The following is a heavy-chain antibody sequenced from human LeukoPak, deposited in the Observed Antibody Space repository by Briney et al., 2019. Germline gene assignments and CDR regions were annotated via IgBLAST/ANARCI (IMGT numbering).Heavy chain of an antibody. Sequence: GGSRRLSCAASGFTFSIYAMHWVRQAPGKGLEYVSAISSNGGSTYYANSVKGRFTISRDNSKNTMYLQMGSVRAEDMAVYYCARRASGYRQSYFDYWGQGTLVTVSS. CDR2: ISSNGGST. CDR3: ARRASGYRQSYFDY. V-gene: IGHV3-64*01. D-gene: IGHD3-22*01. J-gene: IGHJ4*02. CDR1: GFTFSIYA.